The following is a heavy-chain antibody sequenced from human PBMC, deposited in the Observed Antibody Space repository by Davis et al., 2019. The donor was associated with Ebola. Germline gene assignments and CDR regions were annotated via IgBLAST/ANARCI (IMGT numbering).Heavy chain of an antibody. Sequence: GESLKISCAVSGFTFSNGWMSWVRQAPGKGLEWVSSISSSSSYIYYADSVKGRFTISRDNAKNSLYLQMNSLRAEDTAVYYCAGDPKYSYGLVLRYYYGMDVWGKGTTVTVSS. CDR3: AGDPKYSYGLVLRYYYGMDV. CDR2: ISSSSSYI. V-gene: IGHV3-21*01. CDR1: GFTFSNGW. D-gene: IGHD5-18*01. J-gene: IGHJ6*04.